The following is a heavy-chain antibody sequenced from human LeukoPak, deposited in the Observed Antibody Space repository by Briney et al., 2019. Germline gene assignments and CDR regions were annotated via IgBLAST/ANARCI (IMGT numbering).Heavy chain of an antibody. CDR3: ATDVPYNWNDAGENWFDP. CDR1: GYTFTDYY. D-gene: IGHD1-1*01. J-gene: IGHJ5*02. CDR2: VDPEDGET. V-gene: IGHV1-69-2*01. Sequence: ASVKVSCKVSGYTFTDYYMHWVQQAPGKGLEWMGLVDPEDGETIYAEKFQGRVTITADTSTDTAYMELSSLRSEDTAVYYCATDVPYNWNDAGENWFDPWGQGTLVTVSS.